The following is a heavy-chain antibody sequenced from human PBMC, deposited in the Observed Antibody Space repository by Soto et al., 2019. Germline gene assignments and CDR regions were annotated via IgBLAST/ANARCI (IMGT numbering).Heavy chain of an antibody. CDR3: ARYRDCSSTSCPAYFDY. J-gene: IGHJ4*02. V-gene: IGHV4-59*01. CDR1: GGSISSYY. Sequence: SETLSLTCTVSGGSISSYYWSWIRQPPGKGLEWIGYIYYSGSTNYNPSLKSRVTISVDTSKNQFSLKLSSVTAADTAVYYCARYRDCSSTSCPAYFDYWGQGTLVTVSS. CDR2: IYYSGST. D-gene: IGHD2-2*01.